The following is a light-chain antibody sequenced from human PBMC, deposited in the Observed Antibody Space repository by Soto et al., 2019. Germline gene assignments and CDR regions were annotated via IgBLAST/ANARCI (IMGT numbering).Light chain of an antibody. CDR1: GSDVGRFNY. J-gene: IGLJ1*01. Sequence: QSVLTQPASVSGSPGQSITISCTGTGSDVGRFNYVSGCEQHPGKAPTLMIYAVSSRPSGVSDRFSGSKSGNTASLTISGLQAEDEADYYCSSYTSSTTYVFGTGTKVTVL. V-gene: IGLV2-14*01. CDR2: AVS. CDR3: SSYTSSTTYV.